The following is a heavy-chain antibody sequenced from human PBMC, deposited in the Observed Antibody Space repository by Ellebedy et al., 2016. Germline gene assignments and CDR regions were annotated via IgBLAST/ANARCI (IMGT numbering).Heavy chain of an antibody. CDR2: IIPIVCTA. CDR1: GGTFSSYA. Sequence: ASVKVSCKASGGTFSSYALSWVRQAPGQGLEWMGRIIPIVCTAKYAQKFQGRVTITADKSTSTAYVELSSLRSEDTAVYYCAREGSDFDYWGQGTLVTVSS. D-gene: IGHD2-15*01. V-gene: IGHV1-69*04. J-gene: IGHJ4*02. CDR3: AREGSDFDY.